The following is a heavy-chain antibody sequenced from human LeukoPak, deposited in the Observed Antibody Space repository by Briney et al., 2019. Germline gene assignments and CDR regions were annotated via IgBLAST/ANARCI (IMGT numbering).Heavy chain of an antibody. Sequence: GGSLRLSCAASGFTFSSYAMHWVRQAPGKGLEWVAVVSYDGSNKYYADSVKGRFTISRDNSKNTLYLQMNSLRAEDTAVYYCARDNREHYDYVWGSYRYTTNFDYWGQGTLVTVSS. CDR2: VSYDGSNK. D-gene: IGHD3-16*02. J-gene: IGHJ4*02. V-gene: IGHV3-30-3*01. CDR1: GFTFSSYA. CDR3: ARDNREHYDYVWGSYRYTTNFDY.